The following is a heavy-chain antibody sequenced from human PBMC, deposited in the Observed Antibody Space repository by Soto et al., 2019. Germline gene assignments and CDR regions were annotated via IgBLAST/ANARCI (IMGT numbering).Heavy chain of an antibody. CDR3: VRDWRQYAGGYDY. D-gene: IGHD3-3*01. J-gene: IGHJ4*02. CDR2: ISYDGVRR. Sequence: QVQLVESGGGVVQPGGSLRLSCAASGFNFGGYAMHWIRQTPGKGLDWVAYISYDGVRRDYADSVKGRFTISRDNSKNMLYLEMNSLRDEDTAAYYCVRDWRQYAGGYDYWGQGTLLAVSS. V-gene: IGHV3-30*04. CDR1: GFNFGGYA.